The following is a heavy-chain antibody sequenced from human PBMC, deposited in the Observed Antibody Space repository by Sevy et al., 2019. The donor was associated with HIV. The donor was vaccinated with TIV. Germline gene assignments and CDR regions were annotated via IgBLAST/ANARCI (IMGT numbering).Heavy chain of an antibody. J-gene: IGHJ6*02. D-gene: IGHD3-3*01. CDR2: LPSDGSNK. CDR1: GFTFSRNG. CDR3: ARDKGFWSGYYRVFYYYGMDV. Sequence: GGSLRLSCATSGFTFSRNGMHWVRQAPGKGLEWVAYLPSDGSNKYYSDSVKGRFIISRENSKNTLNLQMNSLGAGDTAVYYCARDKGFWSGYYRVFYYYGMDVWGQGTTVTVSS. V-gene: IGHV3-30*02.